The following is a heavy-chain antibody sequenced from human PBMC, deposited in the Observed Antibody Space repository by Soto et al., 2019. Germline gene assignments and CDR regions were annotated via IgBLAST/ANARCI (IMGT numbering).Heavy chain of an antibody. V-gene: IGHV1-46*01. D-gene: IGHD3-9*01. J-gene: IGHJ6*02. CDR3: ARGMSLDILTGYLYYYGMDV. CDR1: GYTFTSYY. Sequence: ASVKVSCKASGYTFTSYYMHWVRQAPGQGLXWMGIINPSGGSTSYAQKFQGRVTMTRDTSTSTVYMELSSLRSEDTAVYYCARGMSLDILTGYLYYYGMDVWGQGTTVTVSS. CDR2: INPSGGST.